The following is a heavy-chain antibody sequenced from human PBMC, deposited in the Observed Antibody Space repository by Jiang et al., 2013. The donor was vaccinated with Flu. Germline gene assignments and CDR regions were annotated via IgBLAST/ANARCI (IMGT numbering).Heavy chain of an antibody. V-gene: IGHV6-1*01. D-gene: IGHD6-19*01. CDR3: ARDFSGSGWYGDEAYFDY. CDR1: GDSVSSNSAA. J-gene: IGHJ4*02. CDR2: TYYRSKWYN. Sequence: TSQTLSLTCAISGDSVSSNSAAWNWIRQSPSRGLEWLGRTYYRSKWYNDYAVSVKSRITINPDTSKNQFSLQLNSVTPEDAAVYYCARDFSGSGWYGDEAYFDYWGQGTLVTVS.